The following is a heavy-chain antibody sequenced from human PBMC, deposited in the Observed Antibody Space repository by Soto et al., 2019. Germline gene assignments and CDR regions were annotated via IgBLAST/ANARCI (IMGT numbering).Heavy chain of an antibody. Sequence: QLQLEESGGGVVQPGRALRLSCEGFGFTFSSHVIHWVRQAPGKGLEWVAVVSQDGGSIYYADSVKGRFTISRENSKNTQYLHMDSLTGEATAVSYCARRYCRGASCTGNDGFDIWGQGTMVTVSS. J-gene: IGHJ3*02. V-gene: IGHV3-30*19. CDR2: VSQDGGSI. CDR1: GFTFSSHV. CDR3: ARRYCRGASCTGNDGFDI. D-gene: IGHD2-15*01.